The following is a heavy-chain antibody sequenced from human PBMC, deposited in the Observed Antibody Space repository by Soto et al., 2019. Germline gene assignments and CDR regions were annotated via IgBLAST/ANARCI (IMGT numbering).Heavy chain of an antibody. Sequence: QVQLVESGGGVVQPGRSLRLSCAASGFTFSSYGMHWVRQAPGKGLEWVAVIWYDGSNKYYADSVKGRFTISRDNSKNTLYLQMNSLSAEDTAVYYCARGRGVWRIQDGGDYWGQGTLVTVSS. CDR1: GFTFSSYG. CDR3: ARGRGVWRIQDGGDY. CDR2: IWYDGSNK. J-gene: IGHJ4*02. V-gene: IGHV3-33*01. D-gene: IGHD5-18*01.